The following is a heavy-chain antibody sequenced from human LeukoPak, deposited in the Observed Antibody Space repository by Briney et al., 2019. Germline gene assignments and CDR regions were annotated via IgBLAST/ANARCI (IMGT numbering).Heavy chain of an antibody. CDR2: INHIGST. D-gene: IGHD6-6*01. J-gene: IGHJ4*02. V-gene: IGHV4-34*01. Sequence: PSETLSLTCAVYGGSFSGYYWSWIRQPPGKGLEWMGEINHIGSTNYNPSLKSRDTISVDTSKNQFSLKLSSVTAADTAVYYCARGEGSSSDYWGQGTLVTVSS. CDR1: GGSFSGYY. CDR3: ARGEGSSSDY.